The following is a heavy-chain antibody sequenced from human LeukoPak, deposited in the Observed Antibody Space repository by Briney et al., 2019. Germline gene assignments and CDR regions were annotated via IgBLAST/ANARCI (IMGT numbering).Heavy chain of an antibody. CDR2: MNPNSGNT. CDR3: ARVLGSMTTVTHFDY. CDR1: GGTFSSYA. V-gene: IGHV1-8*03. Sequence: ASVKVSCKASGGTFSSYAISWVRQAPGQGLEWMGWMNPNSGNTGYAQKFQGRVTITRNTSISTPYMELRSLRSDDTAVYYCARVLGSMTTVTHFDYWGQGTLVTVSS. J-gene: IGHJ4*02. D-gene: IGHD4-17*01.